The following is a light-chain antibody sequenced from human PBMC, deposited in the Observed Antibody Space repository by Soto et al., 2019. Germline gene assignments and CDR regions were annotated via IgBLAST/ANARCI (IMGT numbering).Light chain of an antibody. CDR1: QSISSW. CDR2: KPS. V-gene: IGKV1-5*03. Sequence: DIQMTQSPSTLSASVGDRVTITCRASQSISSWLAWYQQKPWKAPKLLIYKPSSLESGVPSGFSGSGSGTEFTLTISSLQPDDFATYYCQQYNSYWWTFGQGTKVEIK. CDR3: QQYNSYWWT. J-gene: IGKJ1*01.